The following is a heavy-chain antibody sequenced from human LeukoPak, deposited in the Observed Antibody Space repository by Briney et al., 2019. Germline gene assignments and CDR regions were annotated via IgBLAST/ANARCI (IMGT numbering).Heavy chain of an antibody. V-gene: IGHV3-7*01. CDR3: ARAMIRGLQADAFDI. D-gene: IGHD3-10*01. CDR2: VKQDESEK. CDR1: GFTFSSYW. Sequence: PGGSLRLSCAASGFTFSSYWMSWVRQAPGKGLEWVANVKQDESEKYYVDSVQGRFTISGDNAKNSLYLQMNSLRSEDTAVYYCARAMIRGLQADAFDIWGQGTMVTVSS. J-gene: IGHJ3*02.